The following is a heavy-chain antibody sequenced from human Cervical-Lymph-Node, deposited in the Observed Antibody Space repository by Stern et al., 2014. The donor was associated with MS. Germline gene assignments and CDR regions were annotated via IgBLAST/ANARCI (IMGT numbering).Heavy chain of an antibody. CDR3: AREDHLYPLDI. Sequence: QVQLGQSGGGLVKPGGSLRLSCAASGFTFSDYYMSWIRQAPGKGLEWVSYISSSGSTLYYADSVTGRFTISRDNAKNALYLQMNSLRAEDTAVYYCAREDHLYPLDIWGQGTMVTVSS. CDR2: ISSSGSTL. CDR1: GFTFSDYY. J-gene: IGHJ3*02. D-gene: IGHD1-14*01. V-gene: IGHV3-11*01.